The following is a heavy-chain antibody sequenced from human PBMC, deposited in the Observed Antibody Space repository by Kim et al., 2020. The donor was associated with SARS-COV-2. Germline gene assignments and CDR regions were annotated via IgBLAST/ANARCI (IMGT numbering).Heavy chain of an antibody. CDR1: GFTFSSYE. D-gene: IGHD6-13*01. CDR3: ARKGLYLRDSSSWFRYYYYMDV. Sequence: GGSLRLSCAASGFTFSSYEMNWVRQAPGKGLERVSYISSSGSTIYYADSVKGLFTISRDNAKNSLYLQMNSLRAADTAVYYCARKGLYLRDSSSWFRYYYYMDVWGTGTPVTVSS. J-gene: IGHJ6*03. CDR2: ISSSGSTI. V-gene: IGHV3-48*03.